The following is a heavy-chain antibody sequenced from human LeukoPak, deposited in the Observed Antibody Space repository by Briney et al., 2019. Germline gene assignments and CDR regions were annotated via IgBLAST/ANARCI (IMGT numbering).Heavy chain of an antibody. D-gene: IGHD2-2*01. CDR1: GDSVSSNSAA. V-gene: IGHV6-1*01. Sequence: SQTLSLTCAISGDSVSSNSAAWNWIRRSPSRGLEWLGRTYYRSKWYNDYAVSLKGRITINPDTSKNQFSLQLNSVTPEDTAVYYCARAPSWGYYYFDLWGRGTLVTVSS. CDR2: TYYRSKWYN. CDR3: ARAPSWGYYYFDL. J-gene: IGHJ2*01.